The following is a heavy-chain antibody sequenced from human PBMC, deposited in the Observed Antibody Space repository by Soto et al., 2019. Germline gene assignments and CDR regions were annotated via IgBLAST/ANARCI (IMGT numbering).Heavy chain of an antibody. CDR1: GGSISSGGYY. V-gene: IGHV4-31*03. J-gene: IGHJ5*02. Sequence: QVQLQESGPGLVKPSQTLSLTCTVSGGSISSGGYYWSWIRQHPGKGLEWIGYIYYSGSTYYNPSLKSRVTISVDTSKNQFSLKLSSVTAADTAVYYCARETLMELHWRSRSVTSFDPWGQGTLVTVSS. D-gene: IGHD1-7*01. CDR2: IYYSGST. CDR3: ARETLMELHWRSRSVTSFDP.